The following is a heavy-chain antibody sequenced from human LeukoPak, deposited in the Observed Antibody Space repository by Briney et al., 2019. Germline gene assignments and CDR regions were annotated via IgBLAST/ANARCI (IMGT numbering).Heavy chain of an antibody. CDR3: AKALGAGDVRYAFDI. J-gene: IGHJ3*02. D-gene: IGHD3-16*01. V-gene: IGHV3-48*01. CDR1: GFTFSSYS. CDR2: ISSSSSTI. Sequence: GGSLRLSCTASGFTFSSYSMNWVRQAPGKGLEWVSYISSSSSTIYYADSVKGRFTISRDNAKNSLYLQMNSLRAEDTAVYYCAKALGAGDVRYAFDIWGQGTMVTVSS.